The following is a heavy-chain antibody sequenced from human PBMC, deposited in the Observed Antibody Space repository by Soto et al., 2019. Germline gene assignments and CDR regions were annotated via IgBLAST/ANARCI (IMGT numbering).Heavy chain of an antibody. CDR3: ATYTSLDY. V-gene: IGHV3-53*02. D-gene: IGHD2-2*02. CDR2: IYSGGST. CDR1: GFTVSNNS. J-gene: IGHJ4*02. Sequence: EVQLVETGGGLIQPGGSLRLSCAASGFTVSNNSMSWVRQAPGKGLEWVSLIYSGGSTFYADSVKGRFTISRDNSKNTLFLQMNSLRAEDTAVYFCATYTSLDYWGQGTLVTVSS.